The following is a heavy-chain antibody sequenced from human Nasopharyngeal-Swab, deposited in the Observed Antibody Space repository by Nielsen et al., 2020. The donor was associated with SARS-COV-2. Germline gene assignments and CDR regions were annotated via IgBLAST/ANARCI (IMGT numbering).Heavy chain of an antibody. CDR2: INGNGEDT. D-gene: IGHD1-26*01. Sequence: GESLKISCVASGFPFNRHAMNWVRQAPGKGLEWVSAINGNGEDTYYADSVKGRFTISRDSFRNTLYLQMNSLRAEDTAVYYCAKVPISEWVTHYFDSWGQGTLVTVSS. CDR3: AKVPISEWVTHYFDS. CDR1: GFPFNRHA. J-gene: IGHJ4*02. V-gene: IGHV3-23*01.